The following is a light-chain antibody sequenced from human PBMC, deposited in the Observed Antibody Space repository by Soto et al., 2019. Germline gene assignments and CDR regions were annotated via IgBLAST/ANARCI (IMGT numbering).Light chain of an antibody. CDR2: EVI. CDR1: SSDVGSYNL. J-gene: IGLJ1*01. V-gene: IGLV2-23*02. Sequence: QSALTQPASVSGSPGQSITISCTGTSSDVGSYNLVSWYQQHPGKAPKLMIYEVIKRPSGVSNRFSGSKSGNTASLTIFGLQAEDEADYYCCSYAGSSTPLIFGTGTKVTVL. CDR3: CSYAGSSTPLI.